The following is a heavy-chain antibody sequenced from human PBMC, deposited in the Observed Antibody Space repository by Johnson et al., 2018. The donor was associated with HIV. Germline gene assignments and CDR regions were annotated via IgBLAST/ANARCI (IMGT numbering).Heavy chain of an antibody. CDR3: AKDAYCSGGRCYGFGAFDI. D-gene: IGHD2-15*01. Sequence: MQLVESGGGLIQPGGSLRLSCEASGFTFSSYAMSWVRQAPGKGLEWVAGISGSGGSTYYADSVKGRFTISRDNSKNTVYVQMNSLRAEDTAVYYCAKDAYCSGGRCYGFGAFDIWGQGTKVTVSS. J-gene: IGHJ3*02. V-gene: IGHV3-23*04. CDR2: ISGSGGST. CDR1: GFTFSSYA.